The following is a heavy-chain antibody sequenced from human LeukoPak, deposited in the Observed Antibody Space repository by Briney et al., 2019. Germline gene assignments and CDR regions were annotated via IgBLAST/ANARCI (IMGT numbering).Heavy chain of an antibody. D-gene: IGHD3-22*01. CDR2: INWNGGST. CDR1: GFTFHDYG. CDR3: ARLRGPYYYDSSGSRYNWFDP. V-gene: IGHV3-20*01. J-gene: IGHJ5*02. Sequence: GGSLRLSCAASGFTFHDYGMSWVRQAPGKGLEWVSGINWNGGSTGYTDSVKGRFTISRDNAKNSLYLQMNSLRAEDTALYHCARLRGPYYYDSSGSRYNWFDPWGQGTLVTVSS.